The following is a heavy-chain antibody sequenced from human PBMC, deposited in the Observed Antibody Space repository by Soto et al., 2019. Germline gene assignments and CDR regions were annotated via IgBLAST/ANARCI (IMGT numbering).Heavy chain of an antibody. CDR1: GYRFTSSW. CDR3: TKGATSTFDY. D-gene: IGHD3-16*01. V-gene: IGHV5-51*01. Sequence: PGESLKISCQGSGYRFTSSWIGWVRQMPGKGLEWLGNVYPSDSDVRYSPSFEGRVTISADNSIITAYLHLLNLKASDTAIYYCTKGATSTFDYWGQGTRVTVSS. J-gene: IGHJ4*02. CDR2: VYPSDSDV.